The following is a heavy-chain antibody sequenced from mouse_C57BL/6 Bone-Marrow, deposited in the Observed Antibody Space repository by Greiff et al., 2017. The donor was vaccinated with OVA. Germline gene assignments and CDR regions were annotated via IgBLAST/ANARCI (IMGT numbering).Heavy chain of an antibody. V-gene: IGHV5-17*01. J-gene: IGHJ2*01. CDR1: GFTFSDYG. D-gene: IGHD2-5*01. CDR2: ISSGSSTI. CDR3: ARSRAYYSNLYYFDF. Sequence: EVKVEESGGGLVKPGGSLKLSCAASGFTFSDYGMHWVRQAPEKGLEWVAYISSGSSTIYYADTVKGRFTISRDNAKNTLSLQMASLRSEDTAMYYCARSRAYYSNLYYFDFWGQGTTLTVSS.